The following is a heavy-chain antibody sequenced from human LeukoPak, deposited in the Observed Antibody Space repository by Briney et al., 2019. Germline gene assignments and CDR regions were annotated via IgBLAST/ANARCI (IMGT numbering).Heavy chain of an antibody. Sequence: PGGSLRLSRAASGFTFGNYAMNRVRQGPGKGLEYISGISAIGGSTYDADSVKGRFIISRDNSKNTVYLQMYSLRAADTAVYYCAKAQDSSGWYVHFDSWGQGTLVTVSS. V-gene: IGHV3-23*01. D-gene: IGHD6-19*01. CDR1: GFTFGNYA. J-gene: IGHJ4*02. CDR3: AKAQDSSGWYVHFDS. CDR2: ISAIGGST.